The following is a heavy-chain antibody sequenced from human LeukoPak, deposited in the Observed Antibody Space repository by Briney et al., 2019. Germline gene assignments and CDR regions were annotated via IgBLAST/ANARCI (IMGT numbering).Heavy chain of an antibody. V-gene: IGHV1-46*01. Sequence: ASVKVSCKASGYTVTRYYMHWVRQAPGQGLEWMGIINPSGGSTRYAQKFQGRVTMTSDTSTRTVYMELSSLRSEDTAVYYCVRDYDSSGYFDSWGPGTLVTVSS. CDR1: GYTVTRYY. CDR2: INPSGGST. D-gene: IGHD3-22*01. CDR3: VRDYDSSGYFDS. J-gene: IGHJ4*02.